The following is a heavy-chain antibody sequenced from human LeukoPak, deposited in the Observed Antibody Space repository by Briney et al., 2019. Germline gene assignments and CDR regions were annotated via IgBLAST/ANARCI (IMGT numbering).Heavy chain of an antibody. V-gene: IGHV4-34*01. CDR2: INHSGST. Sequence: SETLSLTCAVYGESFSGYYWSWIRQPPGKGLEWIGEINHSGSTNYNPSLKSRVTGSVDTSKNQFSLKLSSVPAADTAVYYCARRSVAYSYDSSGYSPVYYFDYWGQGTLVTVSS. CDR3: ARRSVAYSYDSSGYSPVYYFDY. J-gene: IGHJ4*02. CDR1: GESFSGYY. D-gene: IGHD3-22*01.